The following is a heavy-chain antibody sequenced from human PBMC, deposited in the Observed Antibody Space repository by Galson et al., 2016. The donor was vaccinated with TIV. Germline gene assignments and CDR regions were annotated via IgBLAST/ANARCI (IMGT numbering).Heavy chain of an antibody. J-gene: IGHJ4*02. CDR2: INWNGGST. V-gene: IGHV3-20*04. D-gene: IGHD2-21*02. CDR3: AREVACGGACYYFDN. Sequence: SLRLSCAASGFTFDDYGVSRVRQAPGKGLEWVSIINWNGGSTGYADSAKGRFTISRDNAKNSLYLQMNSLRAEDTALYYCAREVACGGACYYFDNWGQGTLVTVSS. CDR1: GFTFDDYG.